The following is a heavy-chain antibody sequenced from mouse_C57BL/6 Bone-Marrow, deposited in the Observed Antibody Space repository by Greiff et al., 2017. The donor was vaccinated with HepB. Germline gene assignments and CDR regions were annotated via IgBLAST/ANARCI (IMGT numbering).Heavy chain of an antibody. CDR2: INPGSGGT. CDR1: GYAFTNYL. CDR3: ARCGIYDSWYFDV. Sequence: QVQLQQSGAELVRPGTSVKVSCKASGYAFTNYLIEWVKQRPGQGLEWIGVINPGSGGTNYNEKFKGKATLTADKSSSTAYMQLSSLTSEDSAVYFCARCGIYDSWYFDVWGTGTTVTVSS. V-gene: IGHV1-54*01. J-gene: IGHJ1*03. D-gene: IGHD2-4*01.